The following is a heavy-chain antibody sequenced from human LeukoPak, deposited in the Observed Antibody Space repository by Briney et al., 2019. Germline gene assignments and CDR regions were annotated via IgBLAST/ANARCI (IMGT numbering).Heavy chain of an antibody. CDR1: GGSIISSSYF. Sequence: PSETLSLTCTVSGGSIISSSYFWGWIRQPPGQGLEWIASIYHSGSSFYNPSLQSRVTISVDTSKNQLSLKLRSVTATDTAVYYCARPAVTGTSPDWYFDLWGRGTLVTVSS. J-gene: IGHJ2*01. CDR2: IYHSGSS. D-gene: IGHD6-19*01. V-gene: IGHV4-39*01. CDR3: ARPAVTGTSPDWYFDL.